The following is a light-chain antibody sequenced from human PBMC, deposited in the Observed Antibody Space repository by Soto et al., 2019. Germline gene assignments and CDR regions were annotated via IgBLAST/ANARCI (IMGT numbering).Light chain of an antibody. J-gene: IGKJ4*01. CDR1: QGISSY. Sequence: AIRIPQSPSLPFASTGDSVPISCRASQGISSYLAWYQQKPGQAPKLLIYAASTLHSGVPSMFSGSGAGTDFTLTISCLQSEDVATYYCQQYYSYTLTFGGGTKVDIK. CDR2: AAS. CDR3: QQYYSYTLT. V-gene: IGKV1-8*01.